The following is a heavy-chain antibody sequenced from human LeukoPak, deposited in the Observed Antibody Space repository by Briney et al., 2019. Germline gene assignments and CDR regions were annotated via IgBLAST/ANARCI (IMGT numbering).Heavy chain of an antibody. V-gene: IGHV4-4*02. CDR2: IYHSGST. CDR1: GGSINSSNW. Sequence: PSETLSLTCAVSGGSINSSNWWTWVRQPPGKGLEWIGEIYHSGSTNYNPSLKSRATISVDRSKNQFSLKLSSVTAADTAVYYCARNPGSDYPEWWGQGTLVTVSS. J-gene: IGHJ4*02. CDR3: ARNPGSDYPEW. D-gene: IGHD4-17*01.